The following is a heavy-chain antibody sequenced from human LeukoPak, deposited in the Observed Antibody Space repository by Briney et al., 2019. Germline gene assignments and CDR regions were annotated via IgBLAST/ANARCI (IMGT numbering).Heavy chain of an antibody. CDR2: ISWNSGSI. CDR1: GFTFDDYA. CDR3: AKDYLVYGSGGTAGFDP. J-gene: IGHJ5*02. V-gene: IGHV3-9*01. Sequence: GGSLRLSCAASGFTFDDYAMHWVRQAPGKGLEWVSGISWNSGSIDYADSVKGRFTISRDNAKNSLYLQMNSLRAEDTALYYCAKDYLVYGSGGTAGFDPWGQGTLVTVSS. D-gene: IGHD3-10*01.